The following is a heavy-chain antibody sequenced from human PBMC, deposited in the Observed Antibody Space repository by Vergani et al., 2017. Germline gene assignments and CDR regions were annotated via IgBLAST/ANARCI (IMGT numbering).Heavy chain of an antibody. CDR3: ARKHISNYYDSSGYYYMGYYYGMDV. CDR1: GFTFIMHA. D-gene: IGHD3-22*01. J-gene: IGHJ6*02. Sequence: EVQLLESGGDLVQPGGSLRLSCAASGFTFIMHAMSWVRQAPGKGLEWVSTLSASDRRTHYADSVKGRFTISRDNSKNTLFLHMNSLRPEDTAVYYCARKHISNYYDSSGYYYMGYYYGMDVWGQGTTVTVSS. V-gene: IGHV3-23*01. CDR2: LSASDRRT.